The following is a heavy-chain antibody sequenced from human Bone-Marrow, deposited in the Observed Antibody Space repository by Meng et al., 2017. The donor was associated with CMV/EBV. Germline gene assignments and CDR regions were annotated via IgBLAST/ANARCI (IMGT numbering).Heavy chain of an antibody. CDR1: GFTFDDYA. J-gene: IGHJ4*02. D-gene: IGHD3-3*01. V-gene: IGHV3-9*01. CDR2: ISWKSGSI. Sequence: GGSLRLSWPASGFTFDDYAMHWVRQAPGKGLEWVSGISWKSGSIGYADSVKGRFTISRDNAKNSLYLQMNSLRAEDTALDYCAKDLGSLFGEASFDYWGQGTRVTGYS. CDR3: AKDLGSLFGEASFDY.